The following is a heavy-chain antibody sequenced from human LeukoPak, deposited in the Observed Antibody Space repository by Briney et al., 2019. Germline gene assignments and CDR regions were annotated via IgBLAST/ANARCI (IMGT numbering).Heavy chain of an antibody. CDR2: IYSGGST. Sequence: GGSLRLSCAASGFTFSNNYMSWVRQAPGKGLEWVSVIYSGGSTFYADSVKGRFTISRDNSKNTLYLQMNSLRAEDTAVYYCARVIAVASFDYWGQGTLVTVSS. J-gene: IGHJ4*02. CDR1: GFTFSNNY. D-gene: IGHD6-19*01. CDR3: ARVIAVASFDY. V-gene: IGHV3-53*05.